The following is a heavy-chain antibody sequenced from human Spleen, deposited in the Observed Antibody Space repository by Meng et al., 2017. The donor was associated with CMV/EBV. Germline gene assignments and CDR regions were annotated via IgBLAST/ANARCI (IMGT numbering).Heavy chain of an antibody. J-gene: IGHJ4*02. D-gene: IGHD6-13*01. Sequence: GESLKISCKTSGYKFTTYWIAWVRQMPGKGLEWMGMIYPDDSDTRYSPSFQGQVTISADKSISTAYLQWSSLKASDTAMYYCARLDILGSSCRYWGQGTLVTVSS. CDR1: GYKFTTYW. CDR3: ARLDILGSSCRY. CDR2: IYPDDSDT. V-gene: IGHV5-51*01.